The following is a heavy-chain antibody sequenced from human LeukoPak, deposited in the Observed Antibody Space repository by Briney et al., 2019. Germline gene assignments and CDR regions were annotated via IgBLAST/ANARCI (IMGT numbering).Heavy chain of an antibody. V-gene: IGHV1-24*01. D-gene: IGHD3-10*01. CDR3: ATRVVDFHPHYYGSGSYLA. CDR2: FDPEDGET. Sequence: ASVKVSCKVSGYTLTELSMHWVRQAPGKGLEWMGGFDPEDGETIYAQKFQGRVTMTEDTSTDTAYMELSSMRSEDTAVYYCATRVVDFHPHYYGSGSYLAWGQGTLVTVSS. CDR1: GYTLTELS. J-gene: IGHJ5*02.